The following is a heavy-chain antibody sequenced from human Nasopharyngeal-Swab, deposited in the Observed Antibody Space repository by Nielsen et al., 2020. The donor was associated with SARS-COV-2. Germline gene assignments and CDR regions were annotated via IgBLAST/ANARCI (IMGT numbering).Heavy chain of an antibody. J-gene: IGHJ4*02. CDR3: ARPQWELLTFDY. CDR2: IYYSGST. D-gene: IGHD1-26*01. V-gene: IGHV4-39*01. Sequence: WIRQPPGKGLEWIGSIYYSGSTYYNPSLKSRVTISVDTSKNQFSLKLSSVTAADTAVYYCARPQWELLTFDYWGQGTLVTVSS.